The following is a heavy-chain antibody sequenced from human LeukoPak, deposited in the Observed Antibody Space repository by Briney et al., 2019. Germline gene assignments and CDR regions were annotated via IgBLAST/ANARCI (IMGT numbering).Heavy chain of an antibody. V-gene: IGHV3-74*01. Sequence: GGSLRLSCAASGFTFNDYWMHWVRQGPGKGLVWVSRINPDGRTRGYADSVKGRFTISRDIAKNTVYLQMSSLGAEDTAVYYCVRDKTTVTTFDYWGQGTLVTVSS. CDR2: INPDGRTR. D-gene: IGHD4-17*01. CDR1: GFTFNDYW. CDR3: VRDKTTVTTFDY. J-gene: IGHJ4*02.